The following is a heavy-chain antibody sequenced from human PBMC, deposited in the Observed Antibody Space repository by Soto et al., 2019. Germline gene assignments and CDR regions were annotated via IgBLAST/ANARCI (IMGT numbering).Heavy chain of an antibody. J-gene: IGHJ6*02. CDR1: GDSFRSYS. Sequence: SVKVSCKASGDSFRSYSLSWVRQAPGQGLEWIGGFIPIFGTPNYAQKFQGRLTISADESTSTVSMDLSSLRSEDTAVYYCAWARGVVDNYYYYGMDVWAKVPRSPSP. V-gene: IGHV1-69*13. CDR2: FIPIFGTP. D-gene: IGHD3-22*01. CDR3: AWARGVVDNYYYYGMDV.